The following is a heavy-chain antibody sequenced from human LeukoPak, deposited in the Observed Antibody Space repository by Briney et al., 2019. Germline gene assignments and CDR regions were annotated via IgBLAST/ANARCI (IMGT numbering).Heavy chain of an antibody. V-gene: IGHV1-3*01. CDR1: GYTFTSYG. Sequence: GASVKASCKASGYTFTSYGVHWVRQAPGQRLEWMGWINAGNGNTKYSQKFQGRVTITRDTSASTAYMDLSSLRSEDTAVYYCARDEAWLLSRGQGTLVTVSS. D-gene: IGHD5-12*01. CDR2: INAGNGNT. CDR3: ARDEAWLLS. J-gene: IGHJ4*02.